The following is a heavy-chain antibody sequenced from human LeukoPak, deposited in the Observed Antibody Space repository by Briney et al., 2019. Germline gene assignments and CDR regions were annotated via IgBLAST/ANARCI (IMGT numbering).Heavy chain of an antibody. D-gene: IGHD4/OR15-4a*01. V-gene: IGHV4-39*01. Sequence: SEPLSLTCTVSGGSISSTIYYWGWDRQPPGMDLEWIGSIDYSGGTYYNPSLKSRVTISVDTSKNQFSLNLRSVTAADTAVYYCARTIAVLKRYFDFWGQGTLVTVSS. CDR1: GGSISSTIYY. CDR3: ARTIAVLKRYFDF. CDR2: IDYSGGT. J-gene: IGHJ4*02.